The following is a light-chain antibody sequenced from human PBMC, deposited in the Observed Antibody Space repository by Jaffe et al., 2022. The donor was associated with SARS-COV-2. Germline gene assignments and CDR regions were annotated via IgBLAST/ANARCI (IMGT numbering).Light chain of an antibody. Sequence: EIVLTQSPGTLSLSPGERATLSCRASQSVSSTYLAWYQQKPGQAPRLLIYGASSRATGIPDRFSGSGSGTDFTLTLSRLEPEDFGVYYCQQYGSSPRTFGQGTKVEIK. J-gene: IGKJ1*01. CDR2: GAS. CDR3: QQYGSSPRT. CDR1: QSVSSTY. V-gene: IGKV3-20*01.